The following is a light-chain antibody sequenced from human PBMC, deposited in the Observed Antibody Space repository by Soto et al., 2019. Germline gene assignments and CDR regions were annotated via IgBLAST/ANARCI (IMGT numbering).Light chain of an antibody. CDR2: EGS. CDR3: CSYAGSSTPWV. J-gene: IGLJ3*02. V-gene: IGLV2-23*01. Sequence: QSVLTQPASVSGSPGQSITISCTGTSSGVGSYNLVSWYQQHPGKAPKLMIYEGSKRPSGVSNRFSGSKSGNTASLTISGLQAEDEADYYCCSYAGSSTPWVFGGGTKLTVL. CDR1: SSGVGSYNL.